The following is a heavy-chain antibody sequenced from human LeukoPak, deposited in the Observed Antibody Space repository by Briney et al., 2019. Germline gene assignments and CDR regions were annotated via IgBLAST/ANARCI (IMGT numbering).Heavy chain of an antibody. J-gene: IGHJ6*02. CDR1: GYTFTSNY. CDR3: ARVPWYYGSGTPKFWGYYGMDV. V-gene: IGHV1-46*01. D-gene: IGHD3-10*01. Sequence: ASVKVSCKASGYTFTSNYIHWVRQAPGQGLEWMGMIYPRDGSTSYAQKFQGGVSMTTDTSTTTAYMELRSLRSDDTAVYYCARVPWYYGSGTPKFWGYYGMDVWGQGTTVTVSS. CDR2: IYPRDGST.